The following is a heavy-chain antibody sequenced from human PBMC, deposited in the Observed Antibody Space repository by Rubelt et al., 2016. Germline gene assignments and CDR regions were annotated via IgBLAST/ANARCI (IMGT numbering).Heavy chain of an antibody. CDR1: GFTFSSYG. V-gene: IGHV3-33*06. CDR2: IWYDGSDK. CDR3: AKGHGGYDILTGLDY. Sequence: PGRSLRLSCAASGFTFSSYGLHWVRQAPGKGLEWVAVIWYDGSDKFYADSVRGRFTISRDNSKNTLYLQMNSLRAEETAVYYCAKGHGGYDILTGLDYWGQGTLVTVTS. J-gene: IGHJ4*02. D-gene: IGHD3-9*01.